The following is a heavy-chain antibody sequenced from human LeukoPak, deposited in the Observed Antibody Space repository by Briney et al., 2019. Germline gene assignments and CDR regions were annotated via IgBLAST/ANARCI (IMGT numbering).Heavy chain of an antibody. D-gene: IGHD5-18*01. Sequence: GESLRLSCAAYGFTFSSYWMDWVRQAPGRGLVWVSRINSEGRSTSYAASVRGRFPIARHNAKKPLHRQMNSVRAEDQGVCYRARIRGYRYAVVYWGQGTLVTVSS. CDR3: ARIRGYRYAVVY. CDR2: INSEGRST. V-gene: IGHV3-74*01. CDR1: GFTFSSYW. J-gene: IGHJ4*02.